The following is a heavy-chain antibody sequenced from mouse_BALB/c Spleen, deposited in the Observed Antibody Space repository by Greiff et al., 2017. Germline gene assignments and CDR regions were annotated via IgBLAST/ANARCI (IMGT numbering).Heavy chain of an antibody. D-gene: IGHD1-2*01. V-gene: IGHV3-2*02. CDR2: ISYSGST. CDR1: GYSITSDYA. Sequence: EVKLQESGPGLVKPSQSLSLTCTVTGYSITSDYAWNWIRQFPRNKLEWMGYISYSGSTSYNPSLKSRISITRDTSKNQFFLQLNSVTTEDTATYYCARSSLLRLRSWFAYWGQGTLVTVSA. J-gene: IGHJ3*01. CDR3: ARSSLLRLRSWFAY.